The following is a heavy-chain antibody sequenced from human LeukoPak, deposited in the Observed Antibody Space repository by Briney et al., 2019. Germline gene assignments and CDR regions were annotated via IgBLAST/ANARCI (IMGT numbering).Heavy chain of an antibody. J-gene: IGHJ4*02. V-gene: IGHV1-69*13. D-gene: IGHD5-12*01. CDR3: ARQSGGYSGYDSDY. CDR2: IIPIFGTA. Sequence: SVTVSCTAPGGTFSSYAISWVRQAPGQGLEWMGGIIPIFGTANYAQKFQGRVTITADESTSTAYMELSSLRSEDTAVYYCARQSGGYSGYDSDYWGQGTLVTVSS. CDR1: GGTFSSYA.